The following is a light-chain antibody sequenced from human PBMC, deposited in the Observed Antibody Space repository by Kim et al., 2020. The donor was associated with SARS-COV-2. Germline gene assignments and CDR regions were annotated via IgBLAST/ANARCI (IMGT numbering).Light chain of an antibody. V-gene: IGKV4-1*01. J-gene: IGKJ5*01. CDR3: QQYYSTPIT. CDR1: QSVLYSSNNKNY. CDR2: WAS. Sequence: DIVMTESPHSLAVSLVERATINCKSSQSVLYSSNNKNYLAWYQQKPGQPPKLLIYWASTRESGVPDRFSGSGSGTDFTLTISSLQAEDVAVYYCQQYYSTPITFGQGTRLEIK.